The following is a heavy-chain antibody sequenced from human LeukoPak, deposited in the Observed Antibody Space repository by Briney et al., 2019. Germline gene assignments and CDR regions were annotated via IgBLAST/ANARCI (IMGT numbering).Heavy chain of an antibody. CDR1: EFTFSSHW. CDR3: VRDYSWSFDY. D-gene: IGHD2-15*01. CDR2: IDQDGSEK. V-gene: IGHV3-7*01. Sequence: GGSLRLSCVASEFTFSSHWMSWVRQAPGKGLEWVANIDQDGSEKLYVDSARGRFTISRDNAKNSLYLQMNSLRDEDTAVYYCVRDYSWSFDYWGQGALVTVSS. J-gene: IGHJ4*02.